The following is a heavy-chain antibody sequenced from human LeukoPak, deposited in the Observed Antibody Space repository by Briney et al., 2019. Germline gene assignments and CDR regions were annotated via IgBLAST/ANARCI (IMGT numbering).Heavy chain of an antibody. CDR3: ARGLYCSGGTCYDAFDM. J-gene: IGHJ3*02. D-gene: IGHD2-15*01. CDR2: ISSSGSSI. CDR1: GFTFSNYY. V-gene: IGHV3-11*01. Sequence: GGSLRLSCAASGFTFSNYYMSWIRQAPGKGLEWVSYISSSGSSIYYADSVKGRFTISRDNAKNSLYLQMNSLRAEDTAVYYCARGLYCSGGTCYDAFDMWGQGTMVTVSS.